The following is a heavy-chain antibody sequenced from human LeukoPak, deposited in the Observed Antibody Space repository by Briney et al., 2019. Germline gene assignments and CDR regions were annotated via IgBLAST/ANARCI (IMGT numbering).Heavy chain of an antibody. CDR2: IYYSGST. CDR1: GGSISGYY. J-gene: IGHJ4*02. CDR3: ARINYYDSGGYFYDDY. Sequence: SETLSLTCIVSGGSISGYYWSWIRQPPGKGLEWIGYIYYSGSTNYNPSLKSRVAISVDTSKNQFSLKLSSVTAADTAVYYCARINYYDSGGYFYDDYWGQGTLVTVSS. D-gene: IGHD3-22*01. V-gene: IGHV4-59*01.